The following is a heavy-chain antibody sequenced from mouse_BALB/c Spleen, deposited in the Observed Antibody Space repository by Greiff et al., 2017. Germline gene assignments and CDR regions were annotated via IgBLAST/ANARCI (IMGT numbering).Heavy chain of an antibody. V-gene: IGHV5-12-1*01. CDR1: GFAFSSYD. CDR2: ISSGGGST. J-gene: IGHJ3*01. D-gene: IGHD2-4*01. Sequence: EVKVVESGGGLVKPGGSLKLSCAASGFAFSSYDMSWVRQTPEKRLEWVAYISSGGGSTYYPDTVKGRFTISRDNAKNTLYLQMSSLKSEDTAMYYCASAYDYDGVWFAYWGQGTLVTVSA. CDR3: ASAYDYDGVWFAY.